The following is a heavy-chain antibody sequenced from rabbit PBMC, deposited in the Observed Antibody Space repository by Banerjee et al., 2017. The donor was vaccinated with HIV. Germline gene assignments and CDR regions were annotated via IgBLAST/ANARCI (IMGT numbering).Heavy chain of an antibody. CDR1: GFSFSSTYW. CDR3: ARDLAGVIGWNFDL. Sequence: QEQLEESGGGLVEPEGSLTLTCKASGFSFSSTYWICWVRQAPGKGLEWIGCINTGSSGSGYYASWAKGRFTISKTSSTTVALQMTSLTAADTATYFCARDLAGVIGWNFDLWGQGSLVTVS. J-gene: IGHJ4*01. CDR2: INTGSSGSG. D-gene: IGHD4-1*01. V-gene: IGHV1S45*01.